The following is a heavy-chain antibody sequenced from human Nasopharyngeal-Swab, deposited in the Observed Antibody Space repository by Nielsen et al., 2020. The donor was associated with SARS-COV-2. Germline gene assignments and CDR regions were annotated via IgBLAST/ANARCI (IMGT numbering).Heavy chain of an antibody. V-gene: IGHV1-3*01. Sequence: ASVKVSCKVSGYTFTNYGIHWVRQAPGQRLEWMGWINPGTVNTKYSQKFQGRVTISRDTSASTAYMELSSLRSEDTAVYYCARAPGVDYYYHMDVWGNGTTVTVSS. J-gene: IGHJ6*03. CDR3: ARAPGVDYYYHMDV. CDR1: GYTFTNYG. CDR2: INPGTVNT.